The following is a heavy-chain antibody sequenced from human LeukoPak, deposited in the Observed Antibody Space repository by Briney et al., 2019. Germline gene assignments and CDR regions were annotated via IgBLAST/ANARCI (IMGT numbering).Heavy chain of an antibody. D-gene: IGHD3-22*01. Sequence: SETLSHTCTVSGGSISSSSYYWGWIRQPPGKGLEWIGSIYYSGSTYYNPSLKSRVTISVDTSKNQFSLKLSSVTAADTAVYYCARQDYYDSSGEGFDYWGQGTLVTVSS. CDR2: IYYSGST. J-gene: IGHJ4*02. CDR1: GGSISSSSYY. CDR3: ARQDYYDSSGEGFDY. V-gene: IGHV4-39*01.